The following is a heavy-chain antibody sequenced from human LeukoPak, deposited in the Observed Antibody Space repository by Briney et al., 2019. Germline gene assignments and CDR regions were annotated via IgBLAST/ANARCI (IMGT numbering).Heavy chain of an antibody. D-gene: IGHD3-22*01. Sequence: PSDTLSLTCTVSGDSVSGYYGSWIRQPPGKGLEWIGYFYTSANTNYNPSLESQVTMSVDTSKNQFSLKLTSVTAADTAVYYCARGLRDEERHYGYYYMDVWGKGTTVTVSS. CDR2: FYTSANT. V-gene: IGHV4-4*09. J-gene: IGHJ6*03. CDR3: ARGLRDEERHYGYYYMDV. CDR1: GDSVSGYY.